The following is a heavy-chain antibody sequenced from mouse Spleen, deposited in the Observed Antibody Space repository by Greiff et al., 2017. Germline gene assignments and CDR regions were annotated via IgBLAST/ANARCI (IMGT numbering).Heavy chain of an antibody. Sequence: DVKLVESGAELVRPGASVKLSCTASGFNIKDDYMHWVKQRPEQGLEWIGWIDPENGDTEYASKFQGKATITADTSSNTAYLQLSSLTSEDTAVYYCTSTYGSYAMDYWGQGTSVTVSS. CDR3: TSTYGSYAMDY. CDR1: GFNIKDDY. D-gene: IGHD2-1*01. J-gene: IGHJ4*01. CDR2: IDPENGDT. V-gene: IGHV14-4*01.